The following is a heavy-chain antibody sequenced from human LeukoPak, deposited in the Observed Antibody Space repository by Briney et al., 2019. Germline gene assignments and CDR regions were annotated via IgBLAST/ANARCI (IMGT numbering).Heavy chain of an antibody. CDR3: ARDRSIAARQFDY. D-gene: IGHD6-6*01. CDR1: GYTFTSYG. J-gene: IGHJ4*02. Sequence: ASVKVSCKASGYTFTSYGISWVRQAPGQGLEWMGWISAYNGNTNYAQKFQGRVTMTRDMSTSTVYMELSSLRSEDTAVYYCARDRSIAARQFDYWGQGTLVTVSS. CDR2: ISAYNGNT. V-gene: IGHV1-18*01.